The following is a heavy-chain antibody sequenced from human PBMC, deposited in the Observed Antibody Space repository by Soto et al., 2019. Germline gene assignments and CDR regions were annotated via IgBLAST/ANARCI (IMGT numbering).Heavy chain of an antibody. CDR3: ATAISSPFSNFDS. CDR1: GFTFSTYW. J-gene: IGHJ4*02. CDR2: LKEDASEE. D-gene: IGHD2-2*01. V-gene: IGHV3-7*01. Sequence: EVQLVQSGGDLVQPGGSLRLSCVASGFTFSTYWMTWFPQAPGMGREGVAGLKEDASEEVYVDSVKGRFSISRDNAKNSLYLQLNSLRAEDTAVYYCATAISSPFSNFDSWGQGSLVTVSS.